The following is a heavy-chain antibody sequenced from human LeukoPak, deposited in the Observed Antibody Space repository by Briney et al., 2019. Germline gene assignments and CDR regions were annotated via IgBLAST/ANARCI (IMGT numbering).Heavy chain of an antibody. CDR3: TRAYSSSWYLIWFDP. Sequence: SETLSLTCTVSGDSISSGYYWGWIRQPPGKGLEWIGNIYPTGSTYNTPSLKSRVTISVDTSKNPFSLKVSSVSAADTAVYYCTRAYSSSWYLIWFDPWGQGTLVTVSS. J-gene: IGHJ5*02. CDR1: GDSISSGYY. CDR2: IYPTGST. V-gene: IGHV4-38-2*02. D-gene: IGHD6-13*01.